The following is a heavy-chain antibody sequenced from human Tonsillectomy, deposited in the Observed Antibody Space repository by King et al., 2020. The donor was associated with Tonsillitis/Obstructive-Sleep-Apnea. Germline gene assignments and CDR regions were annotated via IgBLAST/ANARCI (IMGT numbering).Heavy chain of an antibody. CDR3: AKVEGGSGSYDAFDI. D-gene: IGHD3-10*01. CDR1: GFTFTSYA. CDR2: ISGSGDST. Sequence: QLVQSGGGLVQPGGSLRLSCAASGFTFTSYAMTWVRQAPGKGLEWVSGISGSGDSTYYAESGKGRFTISRDYSKNTLYLQMKSLRAEDTAVYYCAKVEGGSGSYDAFDIWGQGTMVTVSS. V-gene: IGHV3-23*04. J-gene: IGHJ3*02.